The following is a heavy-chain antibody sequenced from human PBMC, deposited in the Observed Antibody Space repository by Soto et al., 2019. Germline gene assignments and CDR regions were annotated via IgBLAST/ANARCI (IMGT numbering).Heavy chain of an antibody. Sequence: GGSLRLSCAASGFTFGDYAMQWVRQAPGKGLEWVSAISWNSGSIDYADSVKGRFTISRDNAKNSLYLQMNSLRAEDTALYYCAKSNNTSGWYVTTDYWGPGTRVTVYS. J-gene: IGHJ4*02. CDR1: GFTFGDYA. CDR3: AKSNNTSGWYVTTDY. V-gene: IGHV3-9*01. CDR2: ISWNSGSI. D-gene: IGHD6-19*01.